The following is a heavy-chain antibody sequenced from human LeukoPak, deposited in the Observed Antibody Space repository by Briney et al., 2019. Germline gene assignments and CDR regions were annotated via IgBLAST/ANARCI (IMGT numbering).Heavy chain of an antibody. D-gene: IGHD5-18*01. CDR3: LTHGYSYANEGAGDY. Sequence: GASLRLSCAASGFTFSSYAMSWVRQAPGKGLEWVSAISGSGGSTYYADSVEGRFTISRDNSKNTLYLQMNSLRTEDTAVYYCLTHGYSYANEGAGDYWGQGTLVTVSS. V-gene: IGHV3-23*01. CDR1: GFTFSSYA. CDR2: ISGSGGST. J-gene: IGHJ4*02.